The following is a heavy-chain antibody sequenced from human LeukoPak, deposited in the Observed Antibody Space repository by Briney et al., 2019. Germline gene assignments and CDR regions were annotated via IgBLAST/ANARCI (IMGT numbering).Heavy chain of an antibody. D-gene: IGHD3-10*01. Sequence: ASVKVSCKASGYTFTSYYMHWVRQAPGQGLEWMGIINPSGGSTSYAQKFQGRVTMTRDTSTSTVYMELSSLRSEDTAVYYCARDGLPIGYYNSGSFDYWGQGTLVTVSS. J-gene: IGHJ4*02. V-gene: IGHV1-46*01. CDR1: GYTFTSYY. CDR2: INPSGGST. CDR3: ARDGLPIGYYNSGSFDY.